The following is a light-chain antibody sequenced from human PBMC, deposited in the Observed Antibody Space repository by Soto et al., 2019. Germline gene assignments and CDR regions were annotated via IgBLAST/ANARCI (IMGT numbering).Light chain of an antibody. CDR2: EVS. V-gene: IGLV2-14*01. CDR1: SSDVGGYKY. CDR3: NSFTSSSTYV. J-gene: IGLJ1*01. Sequence: ALTQPASVSGSPGQSITISCTGTSSDVGGYKYVSWYQQHPGKAPKLIIYEVSNRPSGVSNRFSGSKSGNTASLTISGLEAEDETDYYCNSFTSSSTYVFGTGSKVTVL.